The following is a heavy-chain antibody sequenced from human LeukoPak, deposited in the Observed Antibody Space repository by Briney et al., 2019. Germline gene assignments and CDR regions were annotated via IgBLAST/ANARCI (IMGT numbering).Heavy chain of an antibody. CDR1: GYTFTDYY. V-gene: IGHV1-2*06. Sequence: ASVKVSCKPSGYTFTDYYMHWVRQAPGQGLEWMGRINPNSGDTNYAQRFQGRVTMTRDTSISTAYMELSRLKSDDTAVYYCARGGRRDLNPNDFWSGSYDFWGQGTLVTVSS. CDR2: INPNSGDT. J-gene: IGHJ4*02. D-gene: IGHD3-3*01. CDR3: ARGGRRDLNPNDFWSGSYDF.